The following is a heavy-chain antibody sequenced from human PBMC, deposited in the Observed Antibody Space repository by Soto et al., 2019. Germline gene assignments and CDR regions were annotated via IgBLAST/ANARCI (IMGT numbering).Heavy chain of an antibody. CDR3: KVRGYDFSFWHYYGMDV. Sequence: GSVRRSGAGCGGTVSNAWRKWVRQAPGKGLEWVGRIKSKTDGGTTDYAAPVKGRFTISRDDSKNTLYLQMNSLKTEDTAVYYCKVRGYDFSFWHYYGMDVWGQGTTVTGSS. V-gene: IGHV3-15*07. CDR1: GGTVSNAW. CDR2: IKSKTDGGTT. D-gene: IGHD5-12*01. J-gene: IGHJ6*02.